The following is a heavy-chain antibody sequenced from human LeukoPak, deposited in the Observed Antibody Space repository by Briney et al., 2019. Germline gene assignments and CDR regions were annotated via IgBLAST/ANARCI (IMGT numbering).Heavy chain of an antibody. V-gene: IGHV4-34*09. CDR2: IYYSGST. Sequence: SETLSLTCAVYGGSFSGYYWSWISQPPGKGLEWIGYIYYSGSTYYNPSLKSRVTISVDTSKNQFSLKLSSVTAADTAVYYCARGGAYYYDSSGYYYTTREVNYFDYWGQGTLVTVSS. CDR1: GGSFSGYY. J-gene: IGHJ4*02. D-gene: IGHD3-22*01. CDR3: ARGGAYYYDSSGYYYTTREVNYFDY.